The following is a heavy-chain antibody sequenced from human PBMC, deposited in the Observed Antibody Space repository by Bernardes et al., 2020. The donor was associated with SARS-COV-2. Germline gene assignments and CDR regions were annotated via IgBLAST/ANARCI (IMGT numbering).Heavy chain of an antibody. V-gene: IGHV3-23*01. CDR2: ISGSGGRP. J-gene: IGHJ4*02. CDR3: AKDRALTMIVVVMTYFDY. CDR1: GFTFSSSA. D-gene: IGHD3-22*01. Sequence: GGSLRLSCAASGFTFSSSALSWVRQAPGKGLEWVSAISGSGGRPYYADSVKGRFTISRDNSKNTLYLQMNSLRAEDTAVYYCAKDRALTMIVVVMTYFDYWGQGTLVTGSS.